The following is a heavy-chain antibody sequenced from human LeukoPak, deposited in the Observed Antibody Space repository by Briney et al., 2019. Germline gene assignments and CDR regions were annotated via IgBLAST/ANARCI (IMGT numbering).Heavy chain of an antibody. Sequence: GASVKVSCKVSGNSVTEVAIHWVRQAPGEGLEWMGIINPTGGSTSYAQKFQGRVTMTRDTSTSTVYMELRSLRSEDTAVYYCARDHYHKIHSVMVTAPDYWGQGTLVIVSS. CDR1: GNSVTEVA. CDR2: INPTGGST. CDR3: ARDHYHKIHSVMVTAPDY. V-gene: IGHV1-46*01. J-gene: IGHJ4*02. D-gene: IGHD2-21*02.